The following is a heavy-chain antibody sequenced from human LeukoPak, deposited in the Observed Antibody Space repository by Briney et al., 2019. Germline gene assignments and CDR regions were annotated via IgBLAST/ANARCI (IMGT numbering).Heavy chain of an antibody. D-gene: IGHD5-18*01. J-gene: IGHJ4*02. CDR3: ARVSGQLWAYFDY. V-gene: IGHV4-34*01. CDR2: INHSGST. CDR1: GGSFSGYY. Sequence: SETLPLTCAVYGGSFSGYYWSWIRQPPGKGLEWIGEINHSGSTNYNPSLKSRVTISVDTSKNQFSLKLSSVTAADTAVYYCARVSGQLWAYFDYWGQGTLVTVSS.